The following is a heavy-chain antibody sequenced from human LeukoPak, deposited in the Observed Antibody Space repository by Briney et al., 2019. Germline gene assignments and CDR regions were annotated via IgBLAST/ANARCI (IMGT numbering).Heavy chain of an antibody. Sequence: GGSLRLSCAASGFTFSSYAMSWVRQAPGKGLEWVSGISGSGGSTYYADSVKGRFNISRDSSKNTLYLQMNSLRAEDTAVYYCARSRGCSSTSCYTDYWGQGTLVTVSS. CDR3: ARSRGCSSTSCYTDY. V-gene: IGHV3-23*01. J-gene: IGHJ4*02. D-gene: IGHD2-2*02. CDR1: GFTFSSYA. CDR2: ISGSGGST.